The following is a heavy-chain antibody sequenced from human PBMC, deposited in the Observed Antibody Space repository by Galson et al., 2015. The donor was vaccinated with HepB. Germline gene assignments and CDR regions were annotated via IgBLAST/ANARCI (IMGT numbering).Heavy chain of an antibody. D-gene: IGHD6-6*01. CDR1: GFTFSNYA. CDR3: ARGGSSSSRPGVHYGMDV. CDR2: ISYDGSNK. Sequence: SLRLSCAASGFTFSNYAMHWVRQAPGKGLEWVAVISYDGSNKYYAYSLKGRFTISRDNSKNTLYLQMNSLRAEDTALYYCARGGSSSSRPGVHYGMDVWGQGTTVTVSS. V-gene: IGHV3-30-3*01. J-gene: IGHJ6*02.